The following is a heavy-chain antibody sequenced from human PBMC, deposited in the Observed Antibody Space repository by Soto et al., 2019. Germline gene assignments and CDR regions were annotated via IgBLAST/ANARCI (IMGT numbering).Heavy chain of an antibody. D-gene: IGHD2-2*01. V-gene: IGHV1-69*01. J-gene: IGHJ6*02. CDR3: ARSQGSSTSLEIYYYYYYGMDV. Sequence: QVQLVQSGDEVKKPGSSVKVSCKASGGTFSSYAISWVRQAPGQGLEWMGGIIPISGTANYAQKFQGRVTITAEESTSKAYMELSSLRSEDTAVYYCARSQGSSTSLEIYYYYYYGMDVWGQGTTVTVSS. CDR1: GGTFSSYA. CDR2: IIPISGTA.